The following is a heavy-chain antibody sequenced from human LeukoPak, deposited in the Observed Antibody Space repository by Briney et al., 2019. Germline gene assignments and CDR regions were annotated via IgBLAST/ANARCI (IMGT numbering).Heavy chain of an antibody. V-gene: IGHV1-69*05. CDR1: GGTFSSYA. J-gene: IGHJ4*02. CDR3: ARDTMVRGVIIDY. D-gene: IGHD3-10*01. Sequence: SVKVSCKASGGTFSSYAISWVRQASGQGLEWMGRIIPIFGTANYAQKFQGRVTITTDESTSTAYMELSSLRSEDTAVYYCARDTMVRGVIIDYWGQGTLVTVSS. CDR2: IIPIFGTA.